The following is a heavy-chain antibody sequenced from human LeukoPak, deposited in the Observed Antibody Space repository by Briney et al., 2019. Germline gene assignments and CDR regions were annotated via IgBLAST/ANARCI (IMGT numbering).Heavy chain of an antibody. CDR3: ARATAGTVDWFDP. CDR1: GGSFSGYY. V-gene: IGHV4-34*01. D-gene: IGHD6-19*01. Sequence: SETLSLTCAVYGGSFSGYYWSWIRQPPGKGLEWIGEINHSGSTNYNPSLKSRVTISVDTSKNQFSLKLSSVTAADTAVYYCARATAGTVDWFDPWGQGTLVTVSS. CDR2: INHSGST. J-gene: IGHJ5*02.